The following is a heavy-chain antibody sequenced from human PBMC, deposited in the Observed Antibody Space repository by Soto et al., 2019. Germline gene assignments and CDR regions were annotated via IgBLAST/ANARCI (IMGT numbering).Heavy chain of an antibody. CDR3: AAPWEPNGGVYAFDI. Sequence: ASVKVSCKASGYTFTSYAMHWVRQAPGQRLEWMGWINAGNGNTKYSQKFQGRVTITRDTSASTAYMELSSLRSEDTAVYYCAAPWEPNGGVYAFDIWGQGTMVT. D-gene: IGHD1-26*01. CDR2: INAGNGNT. CDR1: GYTFTSYA. V-gene: IGHV1-3*01. J-gene: IGHJ3*02.